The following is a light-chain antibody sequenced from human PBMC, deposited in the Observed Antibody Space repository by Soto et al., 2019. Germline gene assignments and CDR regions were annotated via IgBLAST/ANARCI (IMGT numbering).Light chain of an antibody. J-gene: IGLJ1*01. V-gene: IGLV2-8*01. CDR1: SSDVGGYNY. CDR2: EVT. Sequence: QPVLTQPPSASGSPGQSVTISCTGTSSDVGGYNYVSWYQQHPGKAPKLMIYEVTKRPSGVPDRFSGSKSGNTASLTVSGLQAEDEADYYCASYAGSITVFGTGTKLTVL. CDR3: ASYAGSITV.